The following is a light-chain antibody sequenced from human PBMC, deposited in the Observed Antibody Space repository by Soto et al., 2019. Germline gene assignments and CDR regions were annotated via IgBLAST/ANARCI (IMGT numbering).Light chain of an antibody. Sequence: EILLTQSPATLSLSPWEIATLSCRASQTVRNNLAWYQQRPGQAPRLLIYDASSRATGIPDRFSGSGSGTDFTLTISRLEPEDFAVYYCQQYGSSGTFGQGTKVDIK. CDR2: DAS. CDR1: QTVRNN. J-gene: IGKJ1*01. CDR3: QQYGSSGT. V-gene: IGKV3-20*01.